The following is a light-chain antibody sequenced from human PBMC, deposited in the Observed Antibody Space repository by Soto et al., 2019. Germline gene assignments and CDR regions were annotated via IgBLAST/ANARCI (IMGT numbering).Light chain of an antibody. CDR2: EVS. Sequence: QSALTQPASVSGSPGQSITISCTGTSSDVGGYDYVSWYQQHPGKTPKLIIYEVSHRPSGISNRFSGSKSAYTASLTISGLQTEDEADYYCSSYTSGSARVFGGGTKVTVL. J-gene: IGLJ3*02. V-gene: IGLV2-14*01. CDR1: SSDVGGYDY. CDR3: SSYTSGSARV.